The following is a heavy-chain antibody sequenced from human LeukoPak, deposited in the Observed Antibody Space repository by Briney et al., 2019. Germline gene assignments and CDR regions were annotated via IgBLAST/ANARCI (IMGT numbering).Heavy chain of an antibody. D-gene: IGHD3-22*01. Sequence: PGGSLRLSCAASGFTFISYAMTWVRQAPGEGLEWGSGICGSGASTKNADSVKGRSTISRDNSKNALFLQITSMSAENTAVYYCARPVRQFDSSSSYYSFDLWGRGTVVTVSS. J-gene: IGHJ5*02. V-gene: IGHV3-23*01. CDR2: ICGSGAST. CDR3: ARPVRQFDSSSSYYSFDL. CDR1: GFTFISYA.